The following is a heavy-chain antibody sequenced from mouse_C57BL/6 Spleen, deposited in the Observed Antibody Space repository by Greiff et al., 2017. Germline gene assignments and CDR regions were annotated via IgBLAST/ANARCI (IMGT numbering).Heavy chain of an antibody. CDR1: GFTFSSYG. Sequence: VQLQQSGGDLVKPGGSLKLSCAASGFTFSSYGMSWVRQTPDKRLEWVATISSGGSYTYYPDSVKGRFTISRDNAKNTLYLQMSSLKSEDTAMYYCARPSTGTYFDYWGQGTTLTVSS. J-gene: IGHJ2*01. D-gene: IGHD4-1*02. CDR3: ARPSTGTYFDY. V-gene: IGHV5-6*01. CDR2: ISSGGSYT.